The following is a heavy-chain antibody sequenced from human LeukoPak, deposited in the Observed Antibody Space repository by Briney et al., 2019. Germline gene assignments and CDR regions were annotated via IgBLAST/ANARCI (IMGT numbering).Heavy chain of an antibody. D-gene: IGHD2-21*01. CDR2: IYSVGST. Sequence: GGSLRLSCAASGVTVGTDSMSWARQSPEERLGWVLDIYSVGSTYNADSVNGRFTVSRDNSRNTLFLQMNNLRAEDTALYFCASAREYCGSAECYEYFQHWGQGTLVIVSS. CDR3: ASAREYCGSAECYEYFQH. CDR1: GVTVGTDS. V-gene: IGHV3-53*01. J-gene: IGHJ1*01.